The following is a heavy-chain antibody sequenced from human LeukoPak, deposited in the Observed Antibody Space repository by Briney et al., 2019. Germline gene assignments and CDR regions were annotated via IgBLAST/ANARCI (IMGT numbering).Heavy chain of an antibody. CDR3: ARLPVLRYFD. D-gene: IGHD3-9*01. V-gene: IGHV4-59*12. J-gene: IGHJ4*02. CDR1: GGFISSYY. CDR2: IYYSGST. Sequence: SETLSLTCTVSGGFISSYYWSWIRQPPGKGLEWIGYIYYSGSTNYNPSLKSRVTTSVDTSKNQFSLKLSSVTAADTAVYYCARLPVLRYFDWGQGTLVTVSS.